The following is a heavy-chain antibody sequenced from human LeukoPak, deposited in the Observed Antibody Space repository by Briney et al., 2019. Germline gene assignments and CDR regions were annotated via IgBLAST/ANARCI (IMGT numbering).Heavy chain of an antibody. Sequence: GASVKVSCKASGGTFSSYAISWVRQAPGQGLEWMGRIIPILGIANYAQKFQGRVTITADKSTSTAYMELSSLRSEDTAVYYCARDMDMYSSPWDAFDIWGQGTMVTVSS. CDR1: GGTFSSYA. V-gene: IGHV1-69*04. D-gene: IGHD6-6*01. J-gene: IGHJ3*02. CDR2: IIPILGIA. CDR3: ARDMDMYSSPWDAFDI.